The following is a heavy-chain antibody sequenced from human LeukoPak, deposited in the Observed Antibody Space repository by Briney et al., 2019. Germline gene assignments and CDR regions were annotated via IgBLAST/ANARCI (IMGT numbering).Heavy chain of an antibody. D-gene: IGHD3-22*01. Sequence: ASVKVSCKASGYTFYTYGITWVRQAPGQGLEWMGWTGAYNGITKYAQRLQGRVTMTTDTSTGTAYMGLRSLRSDDTAVYYCARIQDYYDTNGHHYLYFDSWGQGTLVTVSS. J-gene: IGHJ4*02. CDR3: ARIQDYYDTNGHHYLYFDS. CDR2: TGAYNGIT. V-gene: IGHV1-18*01. CDR1: GYTFYTYG.